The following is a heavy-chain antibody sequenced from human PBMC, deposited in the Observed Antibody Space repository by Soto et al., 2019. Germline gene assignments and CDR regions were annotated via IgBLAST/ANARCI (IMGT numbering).Heavy chain of an antibody. CDR1: GYSFTSYW. Sequence: PGESLKISCKGSGYSFTSYWISWVRQMPGKGLEWMGRIDPSDSYTNYSPSFQGHVTISADKSISTAYLQWSSLKASDTAMYYCARVGGYCSSTSCPYYYYGMDVWGQGTTVTVSS. CDR2: IDPSDSYT. J-gene: IGHJ6*02. CDR3: ARVGGYCSSTSCPYYYYGMDV. D-gene: IGHD2-2*01. V-gene: IGHV5-10-1*01.